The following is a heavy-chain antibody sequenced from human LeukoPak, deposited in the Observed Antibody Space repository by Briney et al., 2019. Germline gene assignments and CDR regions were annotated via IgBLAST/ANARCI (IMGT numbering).Heavy chain of an antibody. J-gene: IGHJ3*02. CDR3: ANDGAYYDSNTDAFDI. D-gene: IGHD3-22*01. Sequence: GGTLRLSCAASGFTFSSYGMSWVRQAPGKGLEWVSAISGSGGSTYYADSVKGRFTVSRDNSKNTLYLQMNSLRAEDTAVYYCANDGAYYDSNTDAFDIWGQGTMVTVSS. CDR2: ISGSGGST. CDR1: GFTFSSYG. V-gene: IGHV3-23*01.